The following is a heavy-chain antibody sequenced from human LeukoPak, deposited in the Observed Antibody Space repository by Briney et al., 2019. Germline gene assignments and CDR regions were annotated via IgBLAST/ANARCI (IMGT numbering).Heavy chain of an antibody. CDR1: GFIFSTYA. D-gene: IGHD3-3*01. J-gene: IGHJ4*02. V-gene: IGHV3-23*01. CDR3: AKGGRFLEWSFLDY. Sequence: GGSLRLSCAASGFIFSTYAMTWVLQAPGNGLEMSSVISANGGSTYYADSVKGRFTISSDNSKNTLYLQMNGLRADDTAVYYCAKGGRFLEWSFLDYWGQGTLVTVSS. CDR2: ISANGGST.